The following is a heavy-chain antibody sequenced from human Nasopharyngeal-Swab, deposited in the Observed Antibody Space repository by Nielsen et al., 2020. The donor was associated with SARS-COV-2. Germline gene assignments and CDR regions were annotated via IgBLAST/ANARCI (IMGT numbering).Heavy chain of an antibody. V-gene: IGHV3-73*01. Sequence: GGSLRLSCAASGFTFSSYWMSWVRQASGKGLEWVGRIRSKGNNYATAYAASVKGRFTIFRDDPTNTAYLQMNSLKTEDTAVYYCTRCGGGCYSGRDYWGQGTLVTVSS. CDR2: IRSKGNNYAT. J-gene: IGHJ4*02. CDR1: GFTFSSYW. CDR3: TRCGGGCYSGRDY. D-gene: IGHD2-15*01.